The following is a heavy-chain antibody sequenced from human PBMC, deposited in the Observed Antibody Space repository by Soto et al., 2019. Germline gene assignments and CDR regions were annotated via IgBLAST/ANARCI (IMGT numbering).Heavy chain of an antibody. V-gene: IGHV1-18*01. D-gene: IGHD4-17*01. CDR1: GYTFTRYG. J-gene: IGHJ6*02. CDR3: ARVLSTVSRYDYYYGMDV. CDR2: MSDYNGNI. Sequence: QVQLVQSGAGVNKRGASVKVSCKASGYTFTRYGLSWVRQAPGQGLAWMGWMSDYNGNINYAQKLQGRVNMTTDKSTTKAYMRLRSLRSDDTAVDYWARVLSTVSRYDYYYGMDVWGQGTTVTVSS.